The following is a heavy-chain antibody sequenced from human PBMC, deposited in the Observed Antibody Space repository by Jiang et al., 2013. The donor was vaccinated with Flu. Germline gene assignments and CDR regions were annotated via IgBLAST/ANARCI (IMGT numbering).Heavy chain of an antibody. CDR2: FSYGGST. J-gene: IGHJ4*02. Sequence: LLKPSETLSLTCTVSGDSIRSSSDYWGWIRQPPGKGLEWIGSFSYGGSTYFNPSLRSRVAISVDTSNNQFSLKLNSVTAADTAVYYCARHASFLDILTGYWYYFDYWAREPWSPSPQ. D-gene: IGHD3-9*01. CDR1: GDSIRSSSDY. V-gene: IGHV4-39*01. CDR3: ARHASFLDILTGYWYYFDY.